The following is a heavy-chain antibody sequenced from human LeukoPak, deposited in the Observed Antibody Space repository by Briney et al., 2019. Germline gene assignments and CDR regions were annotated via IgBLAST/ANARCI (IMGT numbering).Heavy chain of an antibody. CDR2: IYYSGST. J-gene: IGHJ5*02. V-gene: IGHV4-39*07. CDR1: GGSISSSSYY. D-gene: IGHD6-19*01. Sequence: SETLSLTCTVSGGSISSSSYYWGWIRQPPGKGLEWIGSIYYSGSTYYNPSLKSRVTISVDTSKNQFSLKLSSVTAADTAVYYCASSGWYRRVGWFDPWGQGTLVTVSS. CDR3: ASSGWYRRVGWFDP.